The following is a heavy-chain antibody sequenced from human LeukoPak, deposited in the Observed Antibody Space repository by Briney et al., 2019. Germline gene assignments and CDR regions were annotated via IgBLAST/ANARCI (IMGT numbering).Heavy chain of an antibody. D-gene: IGHD6-13*01. J-gene: IGHJ4*02. Sequence: GGSLRLSCAASGFTFSHYSMNWVRQAPGKGLEWVSSISSSSSYIYYADSVKGRFTVSRNNAKNSLYLQMDSLRAEDTAVYYCARDGSYSSSWYFDYWGQGTLVTVSS. V-gene: IGHV3-21*01. CDR2: ISSSSSYI. CDR1: GFTFSHYS. CDR3: ARDGSYSSSWYFDY.